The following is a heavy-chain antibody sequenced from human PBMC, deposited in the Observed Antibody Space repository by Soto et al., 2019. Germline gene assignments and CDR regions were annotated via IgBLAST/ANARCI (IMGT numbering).Heavy chain of an antibody. CDR3: ARRGYSYGPSFDYYYYGMDV. J-gene: IGHJ6*02. D-gene: IGHD5-18*01. V-gene: IGHV5-51*01. Sequence: ESLKISCKGSGYSFTSYWIGWVRQMPGKGLEWMGIIYPGDSDTRYSPSFQGQVTISADKSISTAYLQWSSLKASDTAMYYCARRGYSYGPSFDYYYYGMDVWGQGTTVTVSS. CDR1: GYSFTSYW. CDR2: IYPGDSDT.